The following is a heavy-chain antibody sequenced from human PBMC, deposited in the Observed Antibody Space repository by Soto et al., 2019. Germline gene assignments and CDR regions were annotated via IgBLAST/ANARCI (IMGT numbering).Heavy chain of an antibody. J-gene: IGHJ4*02. V-gene: IGHV3-21*01. CDR1: GFTFSSYS. D-gene: IGHD4-4*01. CDR3: ARDSKRYGLQLRDY. CDR2: ISSSSSYI. Sequence: GGSLRLSCAASGFTFSSYSMNWVRQAPGKGLEWVSSISSSSSYIYYADSVKGRFTISRDNAKNSLYLQMNSLRDEDTAVYYCARDSKRYGLQLRDYWPQGTLVTVSS.